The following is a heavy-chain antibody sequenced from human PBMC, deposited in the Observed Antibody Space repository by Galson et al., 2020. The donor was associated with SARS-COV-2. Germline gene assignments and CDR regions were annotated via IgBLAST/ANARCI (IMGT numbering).Heavy chain of an antibody. CDR2: IDPSDSYT. J-gene: IGHJ4*02. D-gene: IGHD1-7*01. CDR3: ARQQTGTTWAFDY. V-gene: IGHV5-10-1*01. CDR1: GYSFTSYW. Sequence: KIWESLKISCKGSGYSFTSYWISWVRQMPGKGLEWMGRIDPSDSYTNYSPSFQGHVTISADKSISTAYLQWSSLKASDTAMYYCARQQTGTTWAFDYWGQGTLVTVSS.